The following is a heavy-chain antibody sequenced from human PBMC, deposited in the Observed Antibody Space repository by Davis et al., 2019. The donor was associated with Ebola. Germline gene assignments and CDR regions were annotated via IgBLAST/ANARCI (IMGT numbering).Heavy chain of an antibody. Sequence: ASVKVSCKASGYTFIGYYIHWVRQAPGEGLEWMGRINPNSGGTKYAQKFQGRVTMTRDTSISTTYMELSRLRSDDTAVYYCARTGDYGMDVWGHGTTVTVSS. V-gene: IGHV1-2*06. J-gene: IGHJ6*02. CDR3: ARTGDYGMDV. D-gene: IGHD3-10*01. CDR2: INPNSGGT. CDR1: GYTFIGYY.